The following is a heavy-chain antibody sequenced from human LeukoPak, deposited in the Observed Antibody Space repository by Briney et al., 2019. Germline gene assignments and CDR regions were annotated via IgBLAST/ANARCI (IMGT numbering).Heavy chain of an antibody. V-gene: IGHV3-30*02. CDR2: IRYDGSNK. CDR3: ARYHCSSTSCYSEVSFDY. Sequence: GGSLRLSCAASGFTFSTYGMHWVRQAPCKGLEWVAFIRYDGSNKYYADSVKGRFTISRDNSKSTLYLQMNSLRAEDTAVYYCARYHCSSTSCYSEVSFDYWGQGTLVTVSS. D-gene: IGHD2-2*01. J-gene: IGHJ4*02. CDR1: GFTFSTYG.